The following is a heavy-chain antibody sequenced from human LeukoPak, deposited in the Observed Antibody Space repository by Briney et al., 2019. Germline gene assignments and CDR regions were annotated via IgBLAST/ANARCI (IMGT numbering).Heavy chain of an antibody. CDR3: AKDPTPSGDWFDP. V-gene: IGHV3-23*01. Sequence: GGSLRLSCAASGFTFSSYTMSWVRQAPGKGLEWVSAISGSGGSTYYADPVKGRFTISRDNSKNTLYLQMNSLRAEDTAVYYCAKDPTPSGDWFDPWGQGTLVTVSS. J-gene: IGHJ5*02. D-gene: IGHD2-15*01. CDR1: GFTFSSYT. CDR2: ISGSGGST.